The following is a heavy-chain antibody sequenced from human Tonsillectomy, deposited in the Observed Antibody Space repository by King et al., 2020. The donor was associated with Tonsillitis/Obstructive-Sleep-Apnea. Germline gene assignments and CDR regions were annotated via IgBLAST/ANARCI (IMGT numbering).Heavy chain of an antibody. CDR3: AGEGPLYQQRTRRWFDP. Sequence: VQLVESGAEVKKPGASVKVSCKASGYTFTSYYMHWVRQAPGQGLEWMGIINPSGGSTSYAQKFQGRVTMTRDTSTSTVYMELSSLSSEDTAVYYCAGEGPLYQQRTRRWFDPWGQGTLVTVSS. D-gene: IGHD2-2*01. V-gene: IGHV1-46*01. CDR1: GYTFTSYY. J-gene: IGHJ5*02. CDR2: INPSGGST.